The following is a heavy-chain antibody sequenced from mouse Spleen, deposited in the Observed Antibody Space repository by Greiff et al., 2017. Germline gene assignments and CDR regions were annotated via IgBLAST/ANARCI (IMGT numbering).Heavy chain of an antibody. V-gene: IGHV2-2*02. CDR3: ARMGGSLFAY. Sequence: VQLQQSGPGLVQPSQSLSITCTVSGFSLTSYGVHWVRQSPGKGLEWLGVIWSGGSTDYNAAFISRLSISKDNSKSQVFFKMNSLQANDTAIYYCARMGGSLFAYWGQGTLVTVSA. D-gene: IGHD1-1*02. CDR1: GFSLTSYG. J-gene: IGHJ3*01. CDR2: IWSGGST.